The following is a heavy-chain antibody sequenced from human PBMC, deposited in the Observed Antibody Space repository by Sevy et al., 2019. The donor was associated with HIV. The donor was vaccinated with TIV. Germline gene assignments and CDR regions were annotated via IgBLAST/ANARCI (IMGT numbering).Heavy chain of an antibody. CDR1: GYSFSHYG. J-gene: IGHJ6*03. CDR2: ISGYNDNT. D-gene: IGHD4-4*01. V-gene: IGHV1-18*01. Sequence: ASVKVSCKTSGYSFSHYGVSWVRQAPGHGLEWMGWISGYNDNTTYAQNLQGRVSMTTDGKTSTAYMELRSLRSDDTAVYYCARHTVTRGYYYYMDVWGQGTTVTVSS. CDR3: ARHTVTRGYYYYMDV.